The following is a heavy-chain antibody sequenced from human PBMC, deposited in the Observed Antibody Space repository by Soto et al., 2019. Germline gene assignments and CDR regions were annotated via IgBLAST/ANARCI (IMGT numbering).Heavy chain of an antibody. V-gene: IGHV1-3*01. CDR1: GYTFTNYG. D-gene: IGHD6-13*01. Sequence: ASVKVSCKASGYTFTNYGITWVRQAPGQGLEWMGWINAGNGNIKYSQKFQGRVTITRDTSASTAYMELSSLRSEDTAVYYCARRTLLTAGNYYYYGMDVWGRGTTVTVSS. CDR2: INAGNGNI. J-gene: IGHJ6*02. CDR3: ARRTLLTAGNYYYYGMDV.